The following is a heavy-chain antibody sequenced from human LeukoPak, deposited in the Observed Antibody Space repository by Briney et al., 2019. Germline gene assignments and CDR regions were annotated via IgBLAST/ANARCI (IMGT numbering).Heavy chain of an antibody. D-gene: IGHD3-10*01. CDR2: INHGGST. V-gene: IGHV4-34*01. CDR3: ASRLWFVEFK. Sequence: SETLSLTCAVYGGSFSSYYWSWIRQPPGKGLGWMGVINHGGSTNYNPSLKSRLTISVDTSKTQFSLRLSSVTAADTAVSYWASRLWFVEFKWGQGTLLTVSS. CDR1: GGSFSSYY. J-gene: IGHJ4*02.